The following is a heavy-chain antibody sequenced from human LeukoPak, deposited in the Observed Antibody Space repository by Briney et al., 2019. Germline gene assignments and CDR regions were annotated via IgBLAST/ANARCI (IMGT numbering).Heavy chain of an antibody. J-gene: IGHJ4*02. D-gene: IGHD6-13*01. CDR2: ISSSGSTI. V-gene: IGHV3-11*01. Sequence: LSLTCAVYGGSFSGYYWSWIRQPPGKGLEWVSYISSSGSTIYYADSVKGRFTISRDNAKNSLYLQMNSLRAEDTAVYYCARDLQQLVPFDYWGQGTLVTVSS. CDR1: GGSFSGYY. CDR3: ARDLQQLVPFDY.